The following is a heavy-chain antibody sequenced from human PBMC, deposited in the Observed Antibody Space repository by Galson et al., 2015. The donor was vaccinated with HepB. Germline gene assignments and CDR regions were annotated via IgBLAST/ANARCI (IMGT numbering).Heavy chain of an antibody. D-gene: IGHD3-22*01. V-gene: IGHV3-23*01. Sequence: SLRLSCAASGFTFSSYAMSWVRQAPGKGLEWVSGISYSGDDTFYANSVKGRFTISRDNSKTTLYLQMNTLRAEDTAVYYCSKDGLYYDSGGYYPEHDSWGQGTLVTVSS. J-gene: IGHJ5*01. CDR2: ISYSGDDT. CDR3: SKDGLYYDSGGYYPEHDS. CDR1: GFTFSSYA.